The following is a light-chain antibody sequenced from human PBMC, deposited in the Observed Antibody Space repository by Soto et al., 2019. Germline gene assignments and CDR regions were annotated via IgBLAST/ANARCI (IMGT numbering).Light chain of an antibody. J-gene: IGKJ1*01. V-gene: IGKV1-5*03. CDR1: QSISNS. Sequence: DIQMTQSPSTLSASVGDRVTITCRASQSISNSLAWYQQKPGKAPKLLIYEASSLKSGIPSRFSGSGSGTEYTLTISSLQPDDFATYYCQQYNCYWTFGQGTKVEIK. CDR2: EAS. CDR3: QQYNCYWT.